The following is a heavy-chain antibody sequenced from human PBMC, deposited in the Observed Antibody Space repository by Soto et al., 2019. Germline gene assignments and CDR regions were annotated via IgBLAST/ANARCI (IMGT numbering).Heavy chain of an antibody. J-gene: IGHJ4*02. CDR3: ARSSSYGPAPFDY. Sequence: SETLSLTCTVSGGSISSYYWSWIRQPPGKGLEWIGYIYYSGSTNYNPSLKSRVTISVDTSKNQFSLKLSSVTAADTAVYYCARSSSYGPAPFDYWGQGTLVTVSS. D-gene: IGHD5-18*01. CDR1: GGSISSYY. CDR2: IYYSGST. V-gene: IGHV4-59*01.